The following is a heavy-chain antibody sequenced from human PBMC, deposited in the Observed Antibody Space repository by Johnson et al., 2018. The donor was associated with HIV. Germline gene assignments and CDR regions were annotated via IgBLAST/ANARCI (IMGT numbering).Heavy chain of an antibody. D-gene: IGHD3-10*01. CDR2: IGTAGDT. Sequence: VQLVESGGGLVKPGGSLRLSCAASGFTFSSYAMHWVRQAPGKGLEWVSAIGTAGDTYYPGSVKGRFTISRENAKNSLYLQMNSLRAGDTAVYYCARELEGDYAFDIWGQGTMVTVSS. CDR3: ARELEGDYAFDI. J-gene: IGHJ3*02. CDR1: GFTFSSYA. V-gene: IGHV3-13*01.